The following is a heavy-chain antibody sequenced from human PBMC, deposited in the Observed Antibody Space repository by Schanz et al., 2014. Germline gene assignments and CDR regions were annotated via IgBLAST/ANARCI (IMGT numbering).Heavy chain of an antibody. J-gene: IGHJ4*02. CDR2: ISGSGGST. Sequence: EVHLLESGGGLVPPGGSLRLSCASSGFSFTTYAMSWVRQAPGKGLEWVSAISGSGGSTYYADSVKGRFTISRDNSKNTLYLQMNSLRAEDTAVYFCAKIERNEDWGQGTLVTVSS. CDR3: AKIERNED. CDR1: GFSFTTYA. D-gene: IGHD1-1*01. V-gene: IGHV3-23*01.